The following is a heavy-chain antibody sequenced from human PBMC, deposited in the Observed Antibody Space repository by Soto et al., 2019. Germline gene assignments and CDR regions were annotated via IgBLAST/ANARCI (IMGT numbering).Heavy chain of an antibody. CDR3: AHTGYVVGVPAAIPSCFDP. J-gene: IGHJ5*02. CDR2: IYWDDDK. D-gene: IGHD2-2*01. CDR1: GFSLSTSGVG. V-gene: IGHV2-5*02. Sequence: QITLKESGPTLVKPTQTLTLTCTFSGFSLSTSGVGVGWIRQPPGKALEWLALIYWDDDKRYSPSLKGRLSSTQDTSKNQLVHTITNMDPVDTATYCCAHTGYVVGVPAAIPSCFDPWGQGTLVTGSS.